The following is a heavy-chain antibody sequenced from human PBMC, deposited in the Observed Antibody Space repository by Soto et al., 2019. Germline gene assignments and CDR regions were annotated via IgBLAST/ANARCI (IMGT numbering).Heavy chain of an antibody. D-gene: IGHD2-15*01. CDR3: ARTDIVVVVAATYYYYGMDV. Sequence: SVKVSCKASGGTFSSYAISWVRQAPGQGLEWMGGIIPIFGTANYAQKFQGRVTITADESTSTAYMELSSLRSEDTAVYYCARTDIVVVVAATYYYYGMDVWGQGTTVTVSS. V-gene: IGHV1-69*13. CDR1: GGTFSSYA. CDR2: IIPIFGTA. J-gene: IGHJ6*02.